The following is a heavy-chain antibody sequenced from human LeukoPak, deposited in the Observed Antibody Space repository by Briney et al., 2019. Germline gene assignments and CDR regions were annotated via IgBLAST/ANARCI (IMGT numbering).Heavy chain of an antibody. J-gene: IGHJ4*02. CDR1: GGPISSRSYH. Sequence: SEPLSHTRTVSGGPISSRSYHWRGIRQPAGRGLVWIGSIYYSGSTYYNPSLKSRVTMSVDTSTNQISLKITSVTAADTAIYYCARHTWQWLPFDDWGQGTQVTISS. CDR2: IYYSGST. CDR3: ARHTWQWLPFDD. D-gene: IGHD5-12*01. V-gene: IGHV4-39*07.